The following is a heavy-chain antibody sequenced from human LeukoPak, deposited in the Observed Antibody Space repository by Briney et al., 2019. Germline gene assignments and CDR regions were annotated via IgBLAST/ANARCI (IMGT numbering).Heavy chain of an antibody. CDR2: IYYSGST. D-gene: IGHD4-17*01. V-gene: IGHV4-39*07. CDR3: ARDVGEYGDDAGDV. Sequence: SETLSLTCTVSGGSISSSSYYWGWIRQPPGKGLEWIGSIYYSGSTYYNPSLKSRVTISVDTSKNQFSLKLSSVTAADTAVYYCARDVGEYGDDAGDVWGKGTTVTVSS. J-gene: IGHJ6*04. CDR1: GGSISSSSYY.